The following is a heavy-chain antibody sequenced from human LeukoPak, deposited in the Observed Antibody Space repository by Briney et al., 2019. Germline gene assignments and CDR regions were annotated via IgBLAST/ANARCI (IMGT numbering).Heavy chain of an antibody. CDR2: ISAYNGNT. D-gene: IGHD3-3*01. CDR1: GYTFTGYY. V-gene: IGHV1-18*04. CDR3: ARTYYDFWSGYFSYYYYYMDV. J-gene: IGHJ6*03. Sequence: GASVKVSCKASGYTFTGYYMHWVRQAPGQGLEWMGWISAYNGNTNYAQKLQGRVTMTTDTSTGTAYMELRSLRSDDTAVYYCARTYYDFWSGYFSYYYYYMDVWGKGTTVTVSS.